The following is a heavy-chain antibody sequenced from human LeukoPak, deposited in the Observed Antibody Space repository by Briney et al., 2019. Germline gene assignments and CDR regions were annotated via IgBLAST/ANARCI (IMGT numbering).Heavy chain of an antibody. CDR1: GYTFTNYY. Sequence: ASVKVSCKASGYTFTNYYMHWVRQAPGQGLEWMGMIIPSGGSTSYAQKFQGRVTMTRDTSISTAYMELSRLRSDDTAVYYCARGRTYWFDPWGQGTLVTVSS. CDR2: IIPSGGST. CDR3: ARGRTYWFDP. V-gene: IGHV1-46*01. J-gene: IGHJ5*02. D-gene: IGHD1-14*01.